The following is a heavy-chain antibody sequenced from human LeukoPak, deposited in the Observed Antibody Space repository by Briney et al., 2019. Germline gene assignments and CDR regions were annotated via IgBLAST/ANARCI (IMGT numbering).Heavy chain of an antibody. J-gene: IGHJ5*02. V-gene: IGHV1-2*02. Sequence: ASVKVSCKASGYTFTGYYMHWVRQAPGQGLEWMGWINPSGGTNYAQKFQGRVTMTRDTSISTAYMEPSRLRSDDTAVYYCARDQRYCSGGSCYPGWFDPWGQGTLVTVSS. D-gene: IGHD2-15*01. CDR2: INPSGGT. CDR1: GYTFTGYY. CDR3: ARDQRYCSGGSCYPGWFDP.